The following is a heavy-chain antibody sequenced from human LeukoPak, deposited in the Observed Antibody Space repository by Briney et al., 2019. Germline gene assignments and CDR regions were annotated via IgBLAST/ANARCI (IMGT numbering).Heavy chain of an antibody. J-gene: IGHJ4*02. D-gene: IGHD3-10*01. Sequence: SETLSLTCTVSGGSISSYYWSWIRQPPGKGLEWIGRIYTGGNTNYNPSLKSRVTMSVDTSKNQFSLKLSSVTAADTAVYYCARVSIYGSGSYFDYWGQGTLVTVSS. V-gene: IGHV4-4*07. CDR1: GGSISSYY. CDR3: ARVSIYGSGSYFDY. CDR2: IYTGGNT.